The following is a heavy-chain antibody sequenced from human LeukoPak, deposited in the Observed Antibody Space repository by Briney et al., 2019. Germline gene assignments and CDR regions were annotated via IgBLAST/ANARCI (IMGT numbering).Heavy chain of an antibody. J-gene: IGHJ6*03. Sequence: GRSLRLSCAASGFTFGSYSMNWVRQAPGKGLEWVSSISSSSSYIYYADSVKGRFTISRDNAKNSLYLQMNSLRAEDTAVYYCARDGQYSSSSDLWWGGLGYYYYYMDVWGKGTTVTVSS. CDR2: ISSSSSYI. V-gene: IGHV3-21*01. CDR3: ARDGQYSSSSDLWWGGLGYYYYYMDV. CDR1: GFTFGSYS. D-gene: IGHD6-6*01.